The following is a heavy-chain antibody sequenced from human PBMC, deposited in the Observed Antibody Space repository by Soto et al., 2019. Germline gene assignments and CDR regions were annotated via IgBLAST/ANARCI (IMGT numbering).Heavy chain of an antibody. D-gene: IGHD1-26*01. Sequence: QVQRVESGGGVVQPGTSLRLSCAASGFTFKTHARHWVRQAPGKGLEWMAVIAYDGNEKFYADSVKGRFTISRDNSKNALYLQINTQRNEDTAVYYCGKDVGDYVPYYYGVDVWGQGTTVTVSS. CDR2: IAYDGNEK. J-gene: IGHJ6*02. CDR3: GKDVGDYVPYYYGVDV. CDR1: GFTFKTHA. V-gene: IGHV3-30*18.